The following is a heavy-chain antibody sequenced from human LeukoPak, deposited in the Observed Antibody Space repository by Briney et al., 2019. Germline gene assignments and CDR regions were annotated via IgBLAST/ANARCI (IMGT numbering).Heavy chain of an antibody. CDR1: GYTFTSYD. CDR2: INPSSAST. V-gene: IGHV1-46*01. Sequence: ASVKVSCKASGYTFTSYDMHWVRQAPGQGLEWMGIINPSSASTTYAQKFQGRVTMTRDTSTSTVYMELSSLRSEHTAVYYCAGVTVILRCFDYWGQGTLVTVSS. CDR3: AGVTVILRCFDY. J-gene: IGHJ4*02. D-gene: IGHD4-17*01.